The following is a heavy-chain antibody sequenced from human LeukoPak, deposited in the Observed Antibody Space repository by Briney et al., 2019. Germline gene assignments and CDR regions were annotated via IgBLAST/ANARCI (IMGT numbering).Heavy chain of an antibody. V-gene: IGHV1-3*01. Sequence: ASVKVSCKASGYTYTSYAMHWVRQAPGQRLEWMGWINAGNGNTKYSQKFQGRVTITRDTSASTAYMELSSLRSEDTAVYYCAGDPLVLGYYGMDVWGQGTTVTVSS. CDR3: AGDPLVLGYYGMDV. J-gene: IGHJ6*02. CDR2: INAGNGNT. CDR1: GYTYTSYA. D-gene: IGHD3-16*01.